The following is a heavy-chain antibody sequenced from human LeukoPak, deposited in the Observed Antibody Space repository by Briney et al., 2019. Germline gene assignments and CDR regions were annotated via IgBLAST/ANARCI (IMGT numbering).Heavy chain of an antibody. CDR2: IYYNGKT. D-gene: IGHD6-6*01. CDR1: GGSVTYTNYY. V-gene: IGHV4-39*07. J-gene: IGHJ6*02. Sequence: PSETLSLTCTVSGGSVTYTNYYWGWIRQPPGKGLQWIGVIYYNGKTYYNPSLRSRVTVAVDTSKNQFSLKLSSVTAADTAVYYCARDRPGYSSSSAFGMYYYYGMDAWGQGTTVTVSS. CDR3: ARDRPGYSSSSAFGMYYYYGMDA.